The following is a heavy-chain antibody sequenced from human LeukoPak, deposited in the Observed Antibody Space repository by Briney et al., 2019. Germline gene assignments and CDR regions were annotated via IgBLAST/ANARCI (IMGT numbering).Heavy chain of an antibody. CDR1: GGSISSGDYY. CDR3: ASQLGGYYDSSGPPDY. Sequence: SETLSLTCTVSGGSISSGDYYWSWIRQPPGKGLEWIGYIYYSGSTYYNPSLKSRVTISVDKSKNQFSLKLSSVTAADTAVYYCASQLGGYYDSSGPPDYWGQGTLVTVSS. D-gene: IGHD3-22*01. J-gene: IGHJ4*02. CDR2: IYYSGST. V-gene: IGHV4-30-4*01.